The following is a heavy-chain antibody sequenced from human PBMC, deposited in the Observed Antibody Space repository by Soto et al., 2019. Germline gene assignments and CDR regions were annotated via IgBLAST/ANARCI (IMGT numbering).Heavy chain of an antibody. CDR1: GFTFSNYW. V-gene: IGHV3-7*04. CDR3: ARAPYSSGSYRFDN. D-gene: IGHD6-19*01. CDR2: IKQDGSEK. J-gene: IGHJ4*02. Sequence: EVQLVESGGGLVQPGGSLRLSCAASGFTFSNYWMSWVRQAPGKGLEWVANIKQDGSEKYHVDSVKGRFTISRDNAKNPLYLQMDSLRAEDTAVDYCARAPYSSGSYRFDNWGQGTLVTGFS.